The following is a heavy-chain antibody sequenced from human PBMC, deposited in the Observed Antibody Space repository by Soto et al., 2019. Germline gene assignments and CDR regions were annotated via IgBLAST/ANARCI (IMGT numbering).Heavy chain of an antibody. V-gene: IGHV1-8*01. CDR2: MNPNSGNT. CDR1: GYTFTSYD. D-gene: IGHD6-19*01. J-gene: IGHJ4*02. Sequence: QVQLVQSGAEVKKPGASVKVSCKASGYTFTSYDINWVRQATGQGLEWMGWMNPNSGNTGYAQKFQGRVTMTRNTXXSTAYMALSSLTSEDTAVYYCARALGASPENSSGYWGQGTLVTVSS. CDR3: ARALGASPENSSGY.